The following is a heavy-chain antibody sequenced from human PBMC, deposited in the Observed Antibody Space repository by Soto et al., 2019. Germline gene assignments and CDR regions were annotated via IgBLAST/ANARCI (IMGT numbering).Heavy chain of an antibody. Sequence: EVQLLESGGGLVQPGGSLRLSCAASGFTFSSSAMSWVRQAPGKGLEWVSAIRGTNGNTHYAESVKGRLTISRDNSKNTLYLHMNFLRAEDTAVYYCAKCTVDTIVTSGWWNWLDPWGQGTLVIVSS. D-gene: IGHD6-19*01. CDR2: IRGTNGNT. J-gene: IGHJ5*02. CDR1: GFTFSSSA. CDR3: AKCTVDTIVTSGWWNWLDP. V-gene: IGHV3-23*01.